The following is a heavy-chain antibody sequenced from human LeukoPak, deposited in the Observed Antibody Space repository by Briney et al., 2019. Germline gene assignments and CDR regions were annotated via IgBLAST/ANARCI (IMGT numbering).Heavy chain of an antibody. CDR2: IYHSGST. D-gene: IGHD3-10*01. J-gene: IGHJ5*02. CDR1: GYSISGGYY. V-gene: IGHV4-38-2*02. CDR3: ARARFAELPYNWFDP. Sequence: SETLSLTCTVSGYSISGGYYWGWIRQPPGKGLEWIGSIYHSGSTYYNPSLKSRVTISVDTSKNQFSLRLSSVTAADTAVYYCARARFAELPYNWFDPWGQGTLVTVSS.